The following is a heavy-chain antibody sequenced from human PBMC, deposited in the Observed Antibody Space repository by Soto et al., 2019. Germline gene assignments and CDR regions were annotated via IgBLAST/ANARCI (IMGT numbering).Heavy chain of an antibody. CDR2: IIPLFGTA. V-gene: IGHV1-69*01. CDR3: ARDRTMDGYKSRSFDY. J-gene: IGHJ4*02. Sequence: QVQLVQSGAEVKKPGSSVKFSCKASGGTFSSFGFNWVRQAPGQGLAWMGGIIPLFGTANYAEKFQGRVTISADAATSTASMELIGLRWEDTAIYYCARDRTMDGYKSRSFDYRGQGTLVTVS. D-gene: IGHD5-12*01. CDR1: GGTFSSFG.